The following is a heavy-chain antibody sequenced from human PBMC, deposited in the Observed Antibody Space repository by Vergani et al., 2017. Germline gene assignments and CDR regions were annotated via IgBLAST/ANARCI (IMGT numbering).Heavy chain of an antibody. D-gene: IGHD2-2*01. CDR1: GYTFTGYY. J-gene: IGHJ6*02. Sequence: QVQLVQSGAEVKKPGASVKVSCKASGYTFTGYYMHWVRQAPGQGLEWMGWINPNSGGTNYAQKFQGWVTMTRDTSISTAYMELSRLRSDDTAVYYCARGAYGSSTSCRPDYYYYGMDVWGQGTTVTVSS. CDR3: ARGAYGSSTSCRPDYYYYGMDV. CDR2: INPNSGGT. V-gene: IGHV1-2*04.